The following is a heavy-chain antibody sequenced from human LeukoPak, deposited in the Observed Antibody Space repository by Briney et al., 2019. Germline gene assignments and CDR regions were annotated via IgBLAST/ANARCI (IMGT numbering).Heavy chain of an antibody. D-gene: IGHD4-23*01. CDR1: GFTFSSYG. Sequence: GGSLRLSCAASGFTFSSYGMHWVRQAPGKGLEWVAVIWYDGRNKYYADSVKGRFTISRDNSKDTLYLQMHSLRAEDTAVYYCATALRGRGNFPFDYWGQRTLVTVSS. CDR2: IWYDGRNK. CDR3: ATALRGRGNFPFDY. J-gene: IGHJ4*02. V-gene: IGHV3-33*01.